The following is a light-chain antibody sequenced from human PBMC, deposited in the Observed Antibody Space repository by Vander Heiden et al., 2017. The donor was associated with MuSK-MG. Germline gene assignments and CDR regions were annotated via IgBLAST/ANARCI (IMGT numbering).Light chain of an antibody. Sequence: QSALTQPRSVSGSPGPSVTISCTGPSRDVGGYDYVPWYQQHPGKASKLMIYDVSKRPSGVPDRFSGSKSGNTASLPISGLQAEDEADYYCCSYAGSYTWVFGGGTKLTVL. CDR2: DVS. CDR3: CSYAGSYTWV. J-gene: IGLJ3*02. V-gene: IGLV2-11*01. CDR1: SRDVGGYDY.